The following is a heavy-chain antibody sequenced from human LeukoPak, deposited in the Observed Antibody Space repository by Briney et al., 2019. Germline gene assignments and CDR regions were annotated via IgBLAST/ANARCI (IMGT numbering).Heavy chain of an antibody. CDR3: ARVGYSSSWFDP. J-gene: IGHJ5*02. CDR1: GFTFSSYG. D-gene: IGHD6-13*01. CDR2: ISSSSYI. V-gene: IGHV3-21*01. Sequence: GSLRLSCAASGFTFSSYGMNWVRQAPGKGLEWVSSISSSSYIYYADSVKGRFTISRDNAKNSLYLQMNSLRAEDTAVYYCARVGYSSSWFDPWGQGTLVTVSS.